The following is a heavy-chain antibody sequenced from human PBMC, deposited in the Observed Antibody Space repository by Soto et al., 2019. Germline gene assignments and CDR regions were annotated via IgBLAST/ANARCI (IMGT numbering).Heavy chain of an antibody. CDR3: ARPTSIVLVPAAMLDYYYGMDV. D-gene: IGHD2-2*01. J-gene: IGHJ6*02. Sequence: QVQLVQSGAEVKKPGSSVKVSCKASGGTFSSYAISWVRQAPGQGLEWMGGIIPIFGTANYAQKFQGRVTLTADESTSTAYMELSSLRSEDTAVYYCARPTSIVLVPAAMLDYYYGMDVWGQGTTVTVSS. V-gene: IGHV1-69*12. CDR1: GGTFSSYA. CDR2: IIPIFGTA.